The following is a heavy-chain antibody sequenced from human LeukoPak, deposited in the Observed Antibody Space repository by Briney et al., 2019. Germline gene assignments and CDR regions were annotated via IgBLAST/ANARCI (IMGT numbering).Heavy chain of an antibody. CDR1: GYTLTELS. CDR3: ATDPSYGGNPTDV. J-gene: IGHJ6*02. Sequence: ASVKVSCKVSGYTLTELSMHWVRQAPGKGLEWMGGFDPEDGGTIYAQKFQGRVTMTEDTSTDTAYMELSSLRSEDTAVYYCATDPSYGGNPTDVWGQGTTVTVSS. D-gene: IGHD4-23*01. CDR2: FDPEDGGT. V-gene: IGHV1-24*01.